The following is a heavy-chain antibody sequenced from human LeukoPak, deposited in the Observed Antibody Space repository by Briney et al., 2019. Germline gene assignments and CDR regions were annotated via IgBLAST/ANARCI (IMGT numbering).Heavy chain of an antibody. CDR2: IYHSGGT. V-gene: IGHV4-4*02. CDR3: ARPSGYYYGYFDY. Sequence: SETLSLTCAVSGGSISSNDWWSWVRQPPEKGLEWIGEIYHSGGTNYNPSLKSRVTISVDTSKNQFSLKLSSVTAADTAVYYCARPSGYYYGYFDYWGQGTLVTVSS. J-gene: IGHJ4*02. D-gene: IGHD3-22*01. CDR1: GGSISSNDW.